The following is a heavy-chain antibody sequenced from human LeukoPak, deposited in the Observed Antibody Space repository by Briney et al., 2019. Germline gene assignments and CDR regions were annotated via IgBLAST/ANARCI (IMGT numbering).Heavy chain of an antibody. J-gene: IGHJ4*02. CDR1: GGSINNYY. D-gene: IGHD1-7*01. V-gene: IGHV4-59*01. CDR2: IYYTGST. CDR3: ARGPLELSY. Sequence: SETLSLTCTVSGGSINNYYWSWIRQPPGKGLEWIGYIYYTGSTNYNPSLKSRVTISVDTSKNQFSLKLTSVTAADTAVYYCARGPLELSYWGQGTLVTVSS.